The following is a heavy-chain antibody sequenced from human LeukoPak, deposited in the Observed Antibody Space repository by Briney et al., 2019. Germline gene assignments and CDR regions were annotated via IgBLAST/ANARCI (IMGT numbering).Heavy chain of an antibody. CDR1: GGSISSYY. CDR2: IYYSGST. CDR3: ARRNTFGGVIVGYNWFDP. Sequence: PSETLSLTCTVSGGSISSYYWGWIRQPPGKGLEWIGYIYYSGSTNYNPSLKSRVTISVDTSKNQFSLKLSSVTAADTAVYYCARRNTFGGVIVGYNWFDPWGQGTLVTVSS. V-gene: IGHV4-59*01. J-gene: IGHJ5*02. D-gene: IGHD3-16*02.